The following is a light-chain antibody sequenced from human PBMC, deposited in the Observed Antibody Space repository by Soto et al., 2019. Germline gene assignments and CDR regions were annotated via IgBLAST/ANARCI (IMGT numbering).Light chain of an antibody. J-gene: IGKJ1*01. CDR2: KAS. V-gene: IGKV1-5*03. CDR3: QQYNSYAPWT. Sequence: DIQMTQSPSTLSASVGDRVTITCRASQSIRVWLAWYQQKPGKAPNLLIYKASSLESGVPSRFSGSGSGTEFTLTISSLQPDDFATYYCQQYNSYAPWTFGQGTKVEIK. CDR1: QSIRVW.